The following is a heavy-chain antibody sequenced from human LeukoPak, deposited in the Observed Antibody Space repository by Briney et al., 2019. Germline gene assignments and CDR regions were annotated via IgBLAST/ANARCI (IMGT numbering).Heavy chain of an antibody. Sequence: QPGGSLRLSCVASGFSFSTYGLHWVRQAPGKGLEWVAVISYNGDNKHYAESVKGRFTISRDNAKNSLYLQMNSLRAEDTAVYYCASPPMYGYYDSSWYYFDYWGQGTLVTVSS. CDR3: ASPPMYGYYDSSWYYFDY. J-gene: IGHJ4*02. CDR2: ISYNGDNK. CDR1: GFSFSTYG. D-gene: IGHD3-22*01. V-gene: IGHV3-30*03.